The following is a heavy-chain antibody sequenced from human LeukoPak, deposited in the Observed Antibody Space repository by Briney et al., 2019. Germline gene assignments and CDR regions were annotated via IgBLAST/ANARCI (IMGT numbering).Heavy chain of an antibody. CDR1: GFTFSSYS. J-gene: IGHJ4*02. D-gene: IGHD1-26*01. V-gene: IGHV3-21*01. CDR3: ATPRGGATTPRFDY. CDR2: ISSSSSYI. Sequence: GGSLRLSCAASGFTFSSYSMNWVRQAPGKGVEWVSSISSSSSYIYYADSVKGRFTISRDNAKNSLYLQMNSLRDEDTAVYYCATPRGGATTPRFDYWGQGTLVTVSS.